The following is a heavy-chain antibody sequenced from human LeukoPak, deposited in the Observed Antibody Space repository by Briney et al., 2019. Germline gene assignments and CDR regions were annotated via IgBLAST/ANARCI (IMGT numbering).Heavy chain of an antibody. J-gene: IGHJ4*02. CDR1: GYSISSGYY. V-gene: IGHV4-38-2*02. CDR3: ARDQYRGKAIFDY. D-gene: IGHD4-23*01. Sequence: SETLSLTCTVSGYSISSGYYWGWIRQPPGKGLEWIGSIYHSGSTYYNPSLKSRVTISVDTSKNQFSLKLSSVTAADTAVYYCARDQYRGKAIFDYWGQGTLVTVSS. CDR2: IYHSGST.